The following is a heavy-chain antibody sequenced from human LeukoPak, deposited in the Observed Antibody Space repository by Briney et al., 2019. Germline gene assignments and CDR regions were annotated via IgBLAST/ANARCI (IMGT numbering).Heavy chain of an antibody. D-gene: IGHD5-24*01. V-gene: IGHV1-69*05. J-gene: IGHJ6*03. CDR3: ARGDNTVATTQYYYYYYMDV. CDR1: GGTFSSYA. CDR2: IIPIFGTA. Sequence: SVKVSCKASGGTFSSYAISWVRQAPGQGLEWMRGIIPIFGTANYAQKFQGRVTITTDESTSTAYMELSSLRSEDTAVYYCARGDNTVATTQYYYYYYMDVWGKGTTVTVSS.